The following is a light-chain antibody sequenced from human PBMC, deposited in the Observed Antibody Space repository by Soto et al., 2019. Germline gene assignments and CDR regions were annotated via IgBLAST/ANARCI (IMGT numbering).Light chain of an antibody. Sequence: EVLMTQSPSTLSVSPGEGATLSCRASQSVSSNLAWYQQAPGQAPRLLIYDASTRATGLPARLSGSGSGTEFTLTISSLQSEDFAVYYCQQYNNWHTFGQGTRLEIK. J-gene: IGKJ5*01. CDR1: QSVSSN. CDR3: QQYNNWHT. V-gene: IGKV3-15*01. CDR2: DAS.